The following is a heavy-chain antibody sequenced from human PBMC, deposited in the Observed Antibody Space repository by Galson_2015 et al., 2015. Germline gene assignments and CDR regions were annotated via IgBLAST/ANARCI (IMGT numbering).Heavy chain of an antibody. V-gene: IGHV3-66*02. CDR3: ARRVVVTHDLGALDI. CDR2: IYSGGST. CDR1: GFTVSSNY. D-gene: IGHD4-23*01. J-gene: IGHJ3*02. Sequence: SLRLSCAASGFTVSSNYMSWVRQAPGKGLEWVSVIYSGGSTYYADSVKGRFTISRDNSKNTLYLQMNSLRAEDTAVYYCARRVVVTHDLGALDIWGQGTMVTVSS.